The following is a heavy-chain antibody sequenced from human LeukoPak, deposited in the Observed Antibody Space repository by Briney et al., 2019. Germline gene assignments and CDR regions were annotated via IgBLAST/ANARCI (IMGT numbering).Heavy chain of an antibody. Sequence: GGSLRLSCAASGFTFSSYWMSWARQAPGKGLEWVANIKQDGSEKYYVDSVKGRFTISRDNSKNTLYLQMNSLRAEDTAVYYCARGGGYSGYDPPPFYYYYYYMDVWGKGTTVTISS. CDR3: ARGGGYSGYDPPPFYYYYYYMDV. J-gene: IGHJ6*03. CDR2: IKQDGSEK. D-gene: IGHD5-12*01. V-gene: IGHV3-7*03. CDR1: GFTFSSYW.